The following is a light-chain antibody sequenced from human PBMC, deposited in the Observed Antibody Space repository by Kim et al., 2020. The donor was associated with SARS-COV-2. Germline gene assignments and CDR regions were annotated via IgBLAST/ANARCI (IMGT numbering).Light chain of an antibody. J-gene: IGLJ2*01. CDR2: DVS. CDR1: SSDVGGYNY. V-gene: IGLV2-14*01. Sequence: ALTQPASVSGSPGQSITISCTGTSSDVGGYNYVSWYQQHPGKAPKLMIYDVSKRPSGVSNRFSGSKSGNTASLTISGLQAEDEADYYCTSYTSSDTLVFGGGTQLTVL. CDR3: TSYTSSDTLV.